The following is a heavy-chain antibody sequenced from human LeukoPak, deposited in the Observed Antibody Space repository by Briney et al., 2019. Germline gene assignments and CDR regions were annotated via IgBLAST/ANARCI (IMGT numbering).Heavy chain of an antibody. J-gene: IGHJ3*02. CDR3: ARDPPGDAFDI. CDR1: GGSISSGGYY. CDR2: IYYSGST. Sequence: SETLSLTCTVSGGSISSGGYYWSWIRQPPGKGLEWIGYIYYSGSTYYNPSLKSRVTISVDTSKNQFSLKLSSVTAADTAVYYCARDPPGDAFDIWGQGTMVTVSS. V-gene: IGHV4-30-4*01.